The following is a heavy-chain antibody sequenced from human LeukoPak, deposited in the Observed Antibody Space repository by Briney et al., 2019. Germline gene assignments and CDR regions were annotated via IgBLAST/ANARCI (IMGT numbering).Heavy chain of an antibody. CDR3: ARDYDSHDILTGYFDY. CDR1: GFTFSSYT. Sequence: GGSLRLSCAASGFTFSSYTMHWVRQAPGKGLEWVAVISYDGSNKYYADSVKGRFTISRDNSRNTLYLQMNSLRAEDTAVYYCARDYDSHDILTGYFDYWGQGTLVTVSS. D-gene: IGHD3-9*01. J-gene: IGHJ4*02. CDR2: ISYDGSNK. V-gene: IGHV3-30-3*01.